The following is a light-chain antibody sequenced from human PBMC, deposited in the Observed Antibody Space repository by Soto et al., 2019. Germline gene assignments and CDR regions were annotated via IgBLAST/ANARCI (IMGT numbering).Light chain of an antibody. J-gene: IGKJ4*01. V-gene: IGKV3-15*01. CDR1: QSVSSN. Sequence: EIVMTQSPATLSVSPGEGATLSCRASQSVSSNLAWYQQKPGQTPKFLIYVASTSATGIPARFSGSGSGTEFTLTIRCPQSEDFAVYYCQQYNVWPLTFGAGTKVEFK. CDR3: QQYNVWPLT. CDR2: VAS.